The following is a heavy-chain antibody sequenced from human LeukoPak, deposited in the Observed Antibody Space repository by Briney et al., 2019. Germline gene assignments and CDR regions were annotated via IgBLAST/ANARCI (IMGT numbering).Heavy chain of an antibody. V-gene: IGHV3-23*01. CDR3: AKDIVSPTPLRVGYNLGRAFDI. CDR2: ISGSGGST. CDR1: GFTFSSYA. Sequence: GGSLRLSCAASGFTFSSYAMSWVRQAPGKGLEWVSAISGSGGSTYYADSVKGRFTISRDNSKNTLYLQMNSLRAEDTAVYYCAKDIVSPTPLRVGYNLGRAFDIWGQGTMVTVSS. D-gene: IGHD5-24*01. J-gene: IGHJ3*02.